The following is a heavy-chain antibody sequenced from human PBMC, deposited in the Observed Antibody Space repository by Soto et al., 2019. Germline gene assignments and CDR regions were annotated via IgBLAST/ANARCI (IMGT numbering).Heavy chain of an antibody. CDR2: INAGNGNT. CDR1: GYTFTSYA. V-gene: IGHV1-3*01. D-gene: IGHD3-10*01. CDR3: ARRKTPGFGEYLNYYYYGMDV. Sequence: QVPLVQSGAEVKKPGASVKVSCKASGYTFTSYAMHWVRQAPGQRLEWMGWINAGNGNTKYSQKFQGRVTITRDTSASTAYTELSSLRSEDTAVYYCARRKTPGFGEYLNYYYYGMDVWGQGTTVTVSS. J-gene: IGHJ6*02.